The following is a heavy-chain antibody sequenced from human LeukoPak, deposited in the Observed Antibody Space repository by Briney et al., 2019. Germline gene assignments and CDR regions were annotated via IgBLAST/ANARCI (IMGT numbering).Heavy chain of an antibody. V-gene: IGHV5-51*01. CDR1: GSRFTSYW. D-gene: IGHD2-2*01. CDR2: IYPGDSDT. Sequence: GESLQISCKGSGSRFTSYWIGWVRQLPGKGLEWMGIIYPGDSDTRYSPSFQGQVTISADKSISTASLQWSSLKASDTAMYYCARRSVCSSTSCYGTNWFDPWGQGTLVTVSS. J-gene: IGHJ5*02. CDR3: ARRSVCSSTSCYGTNWFDP.